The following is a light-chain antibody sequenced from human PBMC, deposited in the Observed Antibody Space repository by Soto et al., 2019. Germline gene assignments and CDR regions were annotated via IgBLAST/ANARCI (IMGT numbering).Light chain of an antibody. J-gene: IGKJ1*01. CDR3: LQDYTYPHT. CDR2: DAS. Sequence: AIQMTQSPSSLSASVGDRVSITCRACQDIRHYLGWYQQRPGKAPDLLIYDASNLQSGVPSRFSGSGSGTDFTLTISSLQPEDFATYFCLQDYTYPHTFGQGTKVEVK. V-gene: IGKV1-6*01. CDR1: QDIRHY.